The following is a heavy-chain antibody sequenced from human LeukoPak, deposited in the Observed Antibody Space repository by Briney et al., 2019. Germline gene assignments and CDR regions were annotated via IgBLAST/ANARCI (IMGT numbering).Heavy chain of an antibody. CDR2: IIPIFGTA. D-gene: IGHD3-10*01. J-gene: IGHJ4*02. V-gene: IGHV1-69*05. Sequence: SVKVSCKASGGTFSSYAISWVRQAPGQGLEWMGGIIPIFGTANYAQKFQGRVTITTDESTSTAYMELSSLRSEDTAVYYCARVSSLYGSGTYFFEYWGQGTLVTVSS. CDR3: ARVSSLYGSGTYFFEY. CDR1: GGTFSSYA.